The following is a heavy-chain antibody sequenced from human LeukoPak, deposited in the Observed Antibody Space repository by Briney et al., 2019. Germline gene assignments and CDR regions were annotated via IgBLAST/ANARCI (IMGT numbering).Heavy chain of an antibody. CDR2: ITHTGSI. Sequence: SETLSLTCAVNGVSFSGYHWSWIRQSPGKGLECIGEITHTGSINYNPSLKSRVTFSVDMSKNQFSLNLTSVTAGDTAIYYCARGSRLAYYDWQYWAQGTLV. J-gene: IGHJ4*02. V-gene: IGHV4-34*01. CDR1: GVSFSGYH. D-gene: IGHD3-22*01. CDR3: ARGSRLAYYDWQY.